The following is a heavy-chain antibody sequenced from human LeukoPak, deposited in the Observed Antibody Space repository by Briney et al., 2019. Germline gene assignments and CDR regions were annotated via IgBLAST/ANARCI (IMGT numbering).Heavy chain of an antibody. CDR1: GGSVSSSSDY. CDR2: IYYSGST. J-gene: IGHJ4*02. D-gene: IGHD3-10*01. CDR3: ARLSGSSVY. Sequence: SETLSLTCTVSGGSVSSSSDYWGWVRQSPGKGLEYIGSIYYSGSTYYSPSLKSRVTISVDTSKNQFSLKLSSVTAADTAVYYCARLSGSSVYWGQGTLVTVSS. V-gene: IGHV4-39*07.